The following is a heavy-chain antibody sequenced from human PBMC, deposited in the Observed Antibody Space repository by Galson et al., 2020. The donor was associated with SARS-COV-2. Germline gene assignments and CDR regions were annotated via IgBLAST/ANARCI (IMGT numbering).Heavy chain of an antibody. CDR3: ARLGQFGD. J-gene: IGHJ4*02. Sequence: ALHGESLKISCAASGFTFSSFWMHWVRQAPGKGLLWVSRINSDGSSVSYADSVKGRFTISRDNSKNTVYLEMNSLRAEDTAVYHCARLGQFGDWGQGTLVTVSS. CDR1: GFTFSSFW. CDR2: INSDGSSV. V-gene: IGHV3-74*01. D-gene: IGHD3-10*01.